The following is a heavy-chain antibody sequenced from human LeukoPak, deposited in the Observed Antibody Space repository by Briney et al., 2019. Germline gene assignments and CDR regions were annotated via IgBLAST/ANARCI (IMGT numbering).Heavy chain of an antibody. CDR1: GFTFSSYW. Sequence: PGGSLRLSCAASGFTFSSYWMSWVRQAPGKGLEWVANIKQDGSEKYYVDSVKGRFTISRDNAKNSLYLHMNSLRAEDTAVYYCVRDQGYYYDSSGYYSVPGDYWGQGTLVTVSS. CDR3: VRDQGYYYDSSGYYSVPGDY. D-gene: IGHD3-22*01. J-gene: IGHJ4*02. V-gene: IGHV3-7*01. CDR2: IKQDGSEK.